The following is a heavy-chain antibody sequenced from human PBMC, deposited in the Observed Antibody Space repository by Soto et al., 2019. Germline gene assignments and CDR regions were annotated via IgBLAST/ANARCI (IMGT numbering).Heavy chain of an antibody. CDR1: GGTFSSYA. CDR2: VIPISETT. V-gene: IGHV1-69*01. D-gene: IGHD2-2*01. CDR3: ARSQGSSTSLEIYYYYYYGMDV. Sequence: QVQLVQSGAEVKKPGSSVKVSCKASGGTFSSYAINWVRQAPGQGLGGMGGVIPISETTNYAQKFQGRVTITADESKSTAYMELSSLRSEDTAVYYCARSQGSSTSLEIYYYYYYGMDVWGQGTTVTVSS. J-gene: IGHJ6*02.